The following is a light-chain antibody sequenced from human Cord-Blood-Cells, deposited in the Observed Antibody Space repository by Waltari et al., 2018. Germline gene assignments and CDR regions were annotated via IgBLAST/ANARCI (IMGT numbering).Light chain of an antibody. Sequence: EIVMTQSPATLSVSPGERATLSCRASQSVSSNLAWYQEKPGQAPRLLIYGASTRATCIPARFSGSWFGTKVTLTISSLQSEDFAVYYCQQYNNWPPLTFGGGTKVEIK. CDR3: QQYNNWPPLT. J-gene: IGKJ4*01. CDR2: GAS. V-gene: IGKV3-15*01. CDR1: QSVSSN.